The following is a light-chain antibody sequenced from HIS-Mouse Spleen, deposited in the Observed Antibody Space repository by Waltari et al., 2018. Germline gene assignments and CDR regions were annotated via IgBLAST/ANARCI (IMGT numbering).Light chain of an antibody. CDR3: QQSYST. CDR2: AAS. V-gene: IGKV1-39*01. Sequence: DIQMTQSPSSLSASVGDRVTITCRASQSISSYLNWYQQKPGKAPKLLIYAASSLQSVVPSRFSGSGSGTDFTLTISSLQPEDFATYYCQQSYSTFGPGTKVDIK. CDR1: QSISSY. J-gene: IGKJ3*01.